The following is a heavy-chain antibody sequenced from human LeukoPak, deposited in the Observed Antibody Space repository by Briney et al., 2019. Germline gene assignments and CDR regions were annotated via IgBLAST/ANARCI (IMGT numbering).Heavy chain of an antibody. Sequence: SETLSLTCTVSGGSISSYYWSWIRKPPGKGLEWIGYIYYSGSTNYNPSLKSRVTISVDTSKNQFSLKLSSVTAADTAVYYCARGVVIAPQTFDYWGQGTLVTVSS. D-gene: IGHD2-21*01. CDR3: ARGVVIAPQTFDY. CDR1: GGSISSYY. J-gene: IGHJ4*02. CDR2: IYYSGST. V-gene: IGHV4-59*01.